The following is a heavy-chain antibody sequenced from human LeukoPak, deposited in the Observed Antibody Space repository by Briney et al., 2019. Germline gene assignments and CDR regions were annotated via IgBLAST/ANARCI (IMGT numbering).Heavy chain of an antibody. CDR1: GFIFSSYG. CDR2: ICSSSSTI. Sequence: GGSLRLSCAASGFIFSSYGMNWVRQAPGKGLEWVSYICSSSSTIYYADSVKGRFTISRDNAKNSLYLQMNSLRAEDTAVYYCARVFIGDYGDYQFDYWGQGTLVTVSS. J-gene: IGHJ4*02. V-gene: IGHV3-48*01. CDR3: ARVFIGDYGDYQFDY. D-gene: IGHD4-17*01.